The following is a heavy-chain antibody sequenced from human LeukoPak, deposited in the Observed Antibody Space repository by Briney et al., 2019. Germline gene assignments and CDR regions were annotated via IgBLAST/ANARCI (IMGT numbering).Heavy chain of an antibody. J-gene: IGHJ4*02. D-gene: IGHD6-19*01. CDR2: ILNDGSNQ. V-gene: IGHV3-33*01. CDR3: ARERYSSGWHIDY. CDR1: GLTFRLYG. Sequence: GGSLRLSCAASGLTFRLYGMHWVRQAPGKGLEWVAVILNDGSNQYYADSVKGRFTVSRDNSKNTLYLQMNSLRAEDTAVYYCARERYSSGWHIDYWGQGTLVTVSS.